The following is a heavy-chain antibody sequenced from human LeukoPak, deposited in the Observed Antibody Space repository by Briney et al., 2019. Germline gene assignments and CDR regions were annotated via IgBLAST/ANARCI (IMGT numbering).Heavy chain of an antibody. Sequence: GESLKISCAASGFTFTNYGMHWVRQAPGKELEWVAVIWYDGSKKYYADSVKGRFTISRDNSKNTVYMQMNSMRVEDTAVYYCVKDDRRVKGHIDYWGQGTPVTVS. CDR1: GFTFTNYG. CDR3: VKDDRRVKGHIDY. D-gene: IGHD3-22*01. CDR2: IWYDGSKK. V-gene: IGHV3-33*06. J-gene: IGHJ4*02.